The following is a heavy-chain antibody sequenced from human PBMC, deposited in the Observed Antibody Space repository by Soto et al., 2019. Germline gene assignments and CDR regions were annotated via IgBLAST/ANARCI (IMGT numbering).Heavy chain of an antibody. D-gene: IGHD4-4*01. J-gene: IGHJ4*02. CDR2: IYNGGST. V-gene: IGHV4-39*07. CDR3: ARDLQSGENLNDY. CDR1: GASISSSHYY. Sequence: SETLSLTCPVSGASISSSHYYWSWIRQPPGKGLEWIGHIYNGGSTYNNPSLKGRVTISLDKSKNQFSLKLNSVTAADTAVYYCARDLQSGENLNDYWGQGTLVTVSS.